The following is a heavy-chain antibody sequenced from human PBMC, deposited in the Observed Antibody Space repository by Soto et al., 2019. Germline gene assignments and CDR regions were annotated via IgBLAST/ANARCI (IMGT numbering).Heavy chain of an antibody. Sequence: GGSLRLSCSASGFTFDDYAMHWVRQAPGKGLEWVSGISWNSGSIGYADSVKGRFTISRDNAKNSLYLQMNSLRAEDTALYYCAKDVRRRGSTWFHNNWLDSRGKRTLVTVSS. CDR1: GFTFDDYA. J-gene: IGHJ5*01. CDR3: AKDVRRRGSTWFHNNWLDS. D-gene: IGHD6-13*01. V-gene: IGHV3-9*01. CDR2: ISWNSGSI.